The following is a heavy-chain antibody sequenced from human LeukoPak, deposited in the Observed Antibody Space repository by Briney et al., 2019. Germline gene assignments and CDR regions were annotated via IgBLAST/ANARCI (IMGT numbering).Heavy chain of an antibody. V-gene: IGHV3-7*02. D-gene: IGHD2-8*02. J-gene: IGHJ4*02. Sequence: GGSLRLSCAASGFTFSSHWMSWVRQAPGEGLERVATINQDGSEKYYVDSVKGRFTISRDNAKNSLYLQMNSLRAEDTAVYYCARALVGDTEWGQGALVTVSS. CDR1: GFTFSSHW. CDR3: ARALVGDTE. CDR2: INQDGSEK.